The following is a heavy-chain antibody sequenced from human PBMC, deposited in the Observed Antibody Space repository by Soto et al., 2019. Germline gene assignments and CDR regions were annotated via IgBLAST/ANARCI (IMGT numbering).Heavy chain of an antibody. CDR2: TYYRSKWYN. CDR1: GDSVSSNSAA. J-gene: IGHJ6*02. CDR3: ARSAYYCSGGSCYPYYGMDV. Sequence: SQTLSLTCAISGDSVSSNSAAWNWIRRSPSRGLEWLGRTYYRSKWYNDYAVSVKSRITINPDTSKNQFSLQLNSVTPEDTAVYYCARSAYYCSGGSCYPYYGMDVWGQGTTVTVSS. V-gene: IGHV6-1*01. D-gene: IGHD2-15*01.